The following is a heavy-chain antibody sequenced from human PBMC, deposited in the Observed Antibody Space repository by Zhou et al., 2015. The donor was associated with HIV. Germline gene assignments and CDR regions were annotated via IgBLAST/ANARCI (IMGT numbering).Heavy chain of an antibody. CDR2: IIPIFGTA. J-gene: IGHJ3*02. V-gene: IGHV1-69*12. Sequence: QVQLVQSGAEVKKPGSSVKVSCKASGGTFSSYAISWVRQAPGQGLEWMGGIIPIFGTANYAQKFQGRVTITADESTSTAYMELSSLRSEDTAVYYCARDGGIAVAGNMAWGYAFDIWGQGTMVTVSS. CDR3: ARDGGIAVAGNMAWGYAFDI. D-gene: IGHD6-19*01. CDR1: GGTFSSYA.